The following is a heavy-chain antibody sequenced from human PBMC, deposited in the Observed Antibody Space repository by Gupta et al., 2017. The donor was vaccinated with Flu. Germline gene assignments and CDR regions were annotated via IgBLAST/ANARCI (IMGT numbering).Heavy chain of an antibody. V-gene: IGHV3-23*01. D-gene: IGHD3/OR15-3a*01. CDR1: GFTLSNYA. J-gene: IGHJ6*02. CDR2: VNSGGGST. CDR3: AKDVGITIFGLVRPNYALDV. Sequence: EVQLLESGGGLVQPGGSLRLSCAASGFTLSNYAMNWVRQAPGKGLEWVSSVNSGGGSTYYADSGRGRFTISRDNSNTTLSLEMNNLRGDDTAVYYCAKDVGITIFGLVRPNYALDVWGQGTTVTVSS.